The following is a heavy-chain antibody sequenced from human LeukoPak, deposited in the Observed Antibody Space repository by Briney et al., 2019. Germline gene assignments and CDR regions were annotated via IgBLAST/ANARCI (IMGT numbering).Heavy chain of an antibody. Sequence: PGGSLRLSCAASGFTFSSYAMSWVRQAPGKGLEWVSAISGSGGSTYYADSVKGRFTISRDNSKNTLYLQMNSLRAEDTAVYYCAKDRERWLLTDYYYGMDVWGQGTTVTVSS. CDR1: GFTFSSYA. CDR2: ISGSGGST. J-gene: IGHJ6*02. CDR3: AKDRERWLLTDYYYGMDV. D-gene: IGHD5-24*01. V-gene: IGHV3-23*01.